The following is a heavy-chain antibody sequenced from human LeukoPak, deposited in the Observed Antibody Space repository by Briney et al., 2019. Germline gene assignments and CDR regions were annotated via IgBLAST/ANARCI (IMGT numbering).Heavy chain of an antibody. D-gene: IGHD3-22*01. Sequence: ASVKVSCKASGYTFTSYGISWVRQAPGQGLEWMGWISAYNGSTNYAQKLQGRVTMTTDTSTSTAYMELRSLRSDDTAVYYCARGYYYDSSGYYLDDAFDIWGQGTMVTVSS. CDR1: GYTFTSYG. CDR3: ARGYYYDSSGYYLDDAFDI. V-gene: IGHV1-18*01. J-gene: IGHJ3*02. CDR2: ISAYNGST.